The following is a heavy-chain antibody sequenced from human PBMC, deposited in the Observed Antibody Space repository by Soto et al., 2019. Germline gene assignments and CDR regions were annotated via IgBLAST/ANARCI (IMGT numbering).Heavy chain of an antibody. CDR3: ARGTASPPYYYYGMDV. J-gene: IGHJ6*02. Sequence: GGSLRLSCAASGFTFSSYAMHWVRQAPGRGLEWVAVISYDGSNKYYADSVKGRFTISRDNSKNTLYLQMNSLRAEDTAVYYCARGTASPPYYYYGMDVWGQGTTVTVSS. V-gene: IGHV3-30-3*01. CDR2: ISYDGSNK. CDR1: GFTFSSYA. D-gene: IGHD5-18*01.